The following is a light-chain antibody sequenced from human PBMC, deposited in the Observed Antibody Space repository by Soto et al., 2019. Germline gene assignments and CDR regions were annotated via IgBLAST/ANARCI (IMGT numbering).Light chain of an antibody. CDR1: QGIRND. CDR3: QQSYSTPRT. V-gene: IGKV1-39*01. Sequence: DIQMTQSPSSLSASVGDRVTITFRASQGIRNDLGWYQQKPGKAPKLLIYKASTLKSGVPSRFSGSGSGTDFTLTISSLQPEDFATYYCQQSYSTPRTFGQGTKVDI. CDR2: KAS. J-gene: IGKJ1*01.